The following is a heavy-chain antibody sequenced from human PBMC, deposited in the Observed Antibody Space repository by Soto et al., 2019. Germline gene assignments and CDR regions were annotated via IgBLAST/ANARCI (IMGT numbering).Heavy chain of an antibody. J-gene: IGHJ6*02. CDR3: ASNYGDYRYYYGMDV. CDR1: GGTFSSYA. V-gene: IGHV1-69*12. CDR2: IIPLFGTA. D-gene: IGHD4-17*01. Sequence: QVQLVQSGAEVKKPGSSVKVSCKASGGTFSSYAISWVRQAPGQGPEWMAGIIPLFGTADYAQKFQGRVTITADESTSTAYMELSSLRSEDTAVYYCASNYGDYRYYYGMDVWGQGTTVTVSS.